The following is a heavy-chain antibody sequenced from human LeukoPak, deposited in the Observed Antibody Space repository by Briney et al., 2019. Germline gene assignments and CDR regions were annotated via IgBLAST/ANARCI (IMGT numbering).Heavy chain of an antibody. CDR1: GFTFSSYE. D-gene: IGHD6-13*01. Sequence: GGSLRLSCAASGFTFSSYEMNWVRQAPGKGLEWVSYISSSGRTIYYADSVKGRFTISRDNAKNSLYLQMNSLRAEDTAVYYCAKASNPGSSWYTIPLVDAFDIWGQGTMVTVSS. CDR3: AKASNPGSSWYTIPLVDAFDI. J-gene: IGHJ3*02. CDR2: ISSSGRTI. V-gene: IGHV3-48*03.